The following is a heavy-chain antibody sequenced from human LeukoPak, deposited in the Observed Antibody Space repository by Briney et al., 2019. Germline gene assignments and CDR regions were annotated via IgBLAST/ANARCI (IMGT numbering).Heavy chain of an antibody. J-gene: IGHJ4*02. V-gene: IGHV3-11*01. Sequence: GGSLRLSCAASGFTFSDYYMSWILQSPGKGLECVSYISRSGSTISYADSVQGRFTISRDNHKNSLYLHINSMRPEATAVYYCARSYLDYWGQGTLVTVSS. CDR2: ISRSGSTI. CDR1: GFTFSDYY. CDR3: ARSYLDY.